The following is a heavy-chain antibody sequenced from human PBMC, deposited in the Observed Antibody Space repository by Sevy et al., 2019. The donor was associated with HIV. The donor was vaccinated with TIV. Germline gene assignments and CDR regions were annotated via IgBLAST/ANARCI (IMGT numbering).Heavy chain of an antibody. CDR3: ARRDFGGGSSSYFDY. CDR1: GGSISSSSYY. V-gene: IGHV4-39*01. CDR2: IYYGGST. J-gene: IGHJ4*02. D-gene: IGHD3-10*01. Sequence: SETLSLTCTVSGGSISSSSYYWGWIRQPPGKGLEWIGSIYYGGSTYYNPSLKSRVTISVDTSKNQFSLKLSSVTAADTAVYYCARRDFGGGSSSYFDYWGQGTLVTVSS.